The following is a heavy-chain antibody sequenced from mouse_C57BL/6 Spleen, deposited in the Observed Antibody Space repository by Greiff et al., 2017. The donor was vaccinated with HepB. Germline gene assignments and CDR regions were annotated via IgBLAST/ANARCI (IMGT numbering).Heavy chain of an antibody. CDR2: ISDGGSYT. CDR3: ARVSLYGILAY. J-gene: IGHJ3*01. D-gene: IGHD1-1*01. Sequence: EVKVVESGGGLVKPGGSLKLSCAASGFTFSSYAMSWVRQTPENRLEWVATISDGGSYTYYPDNVKGRFTISRDNAKNNLYRQMSHLKSEDTAMYYCARVSLYGILAYWGQGTLVTVSA. CDR1: GFTFSSYA. V-gene: IGHV5-4*03.